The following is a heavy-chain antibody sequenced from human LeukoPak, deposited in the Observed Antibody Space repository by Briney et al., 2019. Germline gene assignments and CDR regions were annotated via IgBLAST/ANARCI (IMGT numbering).Heavy chain of an antibody. Sequence: GGSLRLSCAASGFTFSSYTMNWVRQAPGKGLEWVSSISSSSSYIYYADSVKGRFTISRDNAKNSLYLQMNSLRAEDTAVYYCARDYGDTGSSWFDYWGQGTLVTVSS. CDR1: GFTFSSYT. V-gene: IGHV3-21*01. D-gene: IGHD6-13*01. CDR2: ISSSSSYI. J-gene: IGHJ4*02. CDR3: ARDYGDTGSSWFDY.